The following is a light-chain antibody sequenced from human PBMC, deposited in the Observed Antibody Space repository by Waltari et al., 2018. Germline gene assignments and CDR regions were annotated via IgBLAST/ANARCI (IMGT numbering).Light chain of an antibody. CDR1: VMPKKK. CDR2: KDS. CDR3: YSAADNNLV. V-gene: IGLV3-27*01. Sequence: SYELTQSSSVSVSPGQTARIPCSGDVMPKKKHGRWFQQKPGQAPVVVIYKDSERPSGIPERFSGYSSGSTVTLTISGAQVEDEADYYCYSAADNNLVFGGGTKLTVL. J-gene: IGLJ3*02.